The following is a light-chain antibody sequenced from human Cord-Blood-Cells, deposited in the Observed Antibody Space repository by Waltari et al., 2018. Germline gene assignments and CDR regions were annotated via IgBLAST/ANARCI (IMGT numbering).Light chain of an antibody. CDR2: GAS. V-gene: IGKV3-15*01. CDR1: QCVSSN. J-gene: IGKJ3*01. CDR3: QQYNNWPPFT. Sequence: EIVMTQSPATLSVSPGERATLSCRASQCVSSNLAWYQQKPGQAPRLLIYGASTRATGIPARFTGSGSGTEFTLTISSLQSEDFAVYYCQQYNNWPPFTFGPVTKVDIK.